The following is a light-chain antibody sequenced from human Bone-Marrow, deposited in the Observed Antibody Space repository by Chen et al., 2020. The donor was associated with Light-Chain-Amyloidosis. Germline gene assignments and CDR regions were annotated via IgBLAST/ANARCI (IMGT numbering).Light chain of an antibody. CDR1: QTISSNY. J-gene: IGKJ4*01. CDR3: QQYGTSPLT. V-gene: IGKV3-20*01. CDR2: GSS. Sequence: EIVLTQSPGTLSLSPGEGANLSCRASQTISSNYLTWYQQKFGQAPSLLIYGSSSRATGIPDRFTGSESGTDFTLTINRPEPEDFAMYYCQQYGTSPLTFGGGTKVEIK.